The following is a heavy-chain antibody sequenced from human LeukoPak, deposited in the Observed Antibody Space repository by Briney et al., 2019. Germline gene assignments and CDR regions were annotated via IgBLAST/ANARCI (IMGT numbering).Heavy chain of an antibody. CDR3: ARITYQDIVVVPAAIAPYYYYYYMDV. V-gene: IGHV4-34*01. Sequence: SETLSLTCAVYGGSFSGYYWSWIRQPPGKGLEWIGEINHSGSTNYNPSLKSRVTISVDTSKTQFSLKLSSVTAADTAVYYCARITYQDIVVVPAAIAPYYYYYYMDVWGKGTTVTVSS. J-gene: IGHJ6*03. CDR1: GGSFSGYY. CDR2: INHSGST. D-gene: IGHD2-2*02.